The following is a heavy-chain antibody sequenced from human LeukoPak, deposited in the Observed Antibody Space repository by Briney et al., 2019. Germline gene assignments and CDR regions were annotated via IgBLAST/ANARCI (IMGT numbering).Heavy chain of an antibody. CDR3: ARLRIVGATTIDY. D-gene: IGHD1-26*01. J-gene: IGHJ4*02. CDR1: GGPISSSSYY. CDR2: IYYSGST. V-gene: IGHV4-39*01. Sequence: SETLSLTCTVSGGPISSSSYYWGWIRQPPGKGLEWIGSIYYSGSTYYNPSLKSRVTISVDTSKNQFSLKLSSVTAADTAVYYCARLRIVGATTIDYWGQGTLVTVSS.